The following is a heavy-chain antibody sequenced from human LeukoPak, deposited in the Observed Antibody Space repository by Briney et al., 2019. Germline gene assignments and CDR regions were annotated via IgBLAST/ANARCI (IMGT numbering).Heavy chain of an antibody. CDR2: MNPNSGNT. Sequence: ASVKVSCKASGYTFTSYDINWVRQATGQGLEWMGWMNPNSGNTGYAQKFQGRVTITRNTSVSTAYMELSSLRSEDTAVYYCARGWRPFYCSSTSCYMWYFDYWGQGTLVTVSS. D-gene: IGHD2-2*02. J-gene: IGHJ4*02. CDR3: ARGWRPFYCSSTSCYMWYFDY. CDR1: GYTFTSYD. V-gene: IGHV1-8*03.